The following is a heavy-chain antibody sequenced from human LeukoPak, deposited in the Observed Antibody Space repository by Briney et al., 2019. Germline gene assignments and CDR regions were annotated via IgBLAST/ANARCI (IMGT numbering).Heavy chain of an antibody. CDR1: GGSISTYY. J-gene: IGHJ6*03. V-gene: IGHV4-59*01. D-gene: IGHD1-1*01. CDR3: ARGRVSSSTWYSTYYYYFYMDV. Sequence: SETLSLTCTVSGGSISTYYWTWIRQPPGKGLEWIGYVDHTGSTNFNPSLNGRVSISRDTTKNLFSLRLRSVTAADTAVYFCARGRVSSSTWYSTYYYYFYMDVWGKGTTVTVSS. CDR2: VDHTGST.